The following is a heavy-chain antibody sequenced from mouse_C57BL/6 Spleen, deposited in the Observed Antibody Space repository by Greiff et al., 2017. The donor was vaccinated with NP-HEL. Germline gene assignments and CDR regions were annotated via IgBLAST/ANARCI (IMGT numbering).Heavy chain of an antibody. D-gene: IGHD4-1*01. CDR1: GFTFSDYG. Sequence: VRLVESGGGLVKPGGSLKLSCAASGFTFSDYGMHWVRQAPEKGLEWVAYISSGSSTIYYADTVKGRFTIARDNAKNTLFLQMTSLRSEDTAMYYCASNWDFAYWGQGTLVTVSA. CDR3: ASNWDFAY. CDR2: ISSGSSTI. J-gene: IGHJ3*01. V-gene: IGHV5-17*01.